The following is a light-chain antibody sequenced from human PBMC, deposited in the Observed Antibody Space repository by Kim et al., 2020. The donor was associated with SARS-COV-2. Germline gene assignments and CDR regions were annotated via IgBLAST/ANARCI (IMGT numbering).Light chain of an antibody. J-gene: IGLJ2*01. Sequence: PGKTAIITCGGNSIGSKSVHWYQQKPGQAPVLVISYDSDRPSGIPERFSGSNSGNTAALTISRVEAGDEADYYCQVWHSSSDHRVVFGGGTKLTVL. CDR2: YDS. CDR1: SIGSKS. CDR3: QVWHSSSDHRVV. V-gene: IGLV3-21*04.